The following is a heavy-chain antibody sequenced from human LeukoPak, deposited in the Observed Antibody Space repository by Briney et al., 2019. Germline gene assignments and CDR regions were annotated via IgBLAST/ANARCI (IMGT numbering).Heavy chain of an antibody. D-gene: IGHD1-1*01. CDR1: GFKFDDYA. CDR3: AKDIVGSAMTGIDY. V-gene: IGHV3-9*01. J-gene: IGHJ4*02. CDR2: ISWNSNTI. Sequence: PGRSLRPSCAASGFKFDDYAMQWVRQAPRKGLEWVSGISWNSNTIGYADSVKGRFTISRDNAKHSLYLQMNSLRPEDTALYYCAKDIVGSAMTGIDYWGQGTLVTVSS.